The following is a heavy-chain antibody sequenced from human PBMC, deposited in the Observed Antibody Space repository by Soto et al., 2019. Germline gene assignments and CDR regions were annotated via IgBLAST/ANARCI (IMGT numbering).Heavy chain of an antibody. CDR3: AKDGYCRSTSCRRISIYYYYYYMDV. V-gene: IGHV3-30*18. CDR1: GFTFSSYG. Sequence: QVQLVESGGGVVQPGRSLRLSCAASGFTFSSYGMHWVRQAPGKGLEWVAVISYDGSNKYYADSVKGRFTISRDNSKNTLYRQMNSLRAEDAAVYYCAKDGYCRSTSCRRISIYYYYYYMDVWGKGTTVTVSS. J-gene: IGHJ6*03. CDR2: ISYDGSNK. D-gene: IGHD2-2*03.